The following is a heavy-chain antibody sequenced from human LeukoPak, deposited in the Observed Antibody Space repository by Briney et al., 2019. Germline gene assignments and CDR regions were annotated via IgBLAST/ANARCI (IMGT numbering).Heavy chain of an antibody. Sequence: GESLKISCKGFGYSFTSYWIGWVRQMPGKGLEWMGIIFSGDSDTRYSPSFQGQVTISADKSLSTASLQWRSLKASDSAIYYCARSEGYYTTSGSFYFDYWGQGTLVTVSS. CDR2: IFSGDSDT. V-gene: IGHV5-51*01. D-gene: IGHD2-8*01. CDR1: GYSFTSYW. CDR3: ARSEGYYTTSGSFYFDY. J-gene: IGHJ4*02.